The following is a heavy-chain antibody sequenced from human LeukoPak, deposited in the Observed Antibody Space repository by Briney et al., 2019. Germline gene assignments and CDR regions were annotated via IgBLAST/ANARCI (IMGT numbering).Heavy chain of an antibody. D-gene: IGHD2-15*01. CDR2: ISSSGSTI. Sequence: GGSLRLSCVDSGFTFSSYEMNWVRQAPGKGLGWVSYISSSGSTIYYADSVKGRFTISRDNAKNSLCLRMNRLRAEDTAVYYCVREGPGYCSGGSCYGDAFDIWGQGTMVTVSS. CDR1: GFTFSSYE. J-gene: IGHJ3*02. V-gene: IGHV3-48*03. CDR3: VREGPGYCSGGSCYGDAFDI.